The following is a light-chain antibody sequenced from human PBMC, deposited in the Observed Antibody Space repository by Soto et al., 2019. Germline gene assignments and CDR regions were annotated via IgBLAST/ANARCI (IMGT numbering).Light chain of an antibody. CDR1: QSVFSS. CDR3: QQYNNWLS. Sequence: EIVLTQSPATLSLSPGERATLSCRASQSVFSSLAWYQQKRGHAPRLLIHGASTRATGIPARFSGSGSGTEFTLTISSLQSEDFAVYYCQQYNNWLSFGGGTKVDIK. J-gene: IGKJ4*01. CDR2: GAS. V-gene: IGKV3-15*01.